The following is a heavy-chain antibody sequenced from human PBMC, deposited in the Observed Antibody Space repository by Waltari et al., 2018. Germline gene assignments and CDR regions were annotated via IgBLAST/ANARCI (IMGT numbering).Heavy chain of an antibody. CDR1: GGSFSGYD. CDR2: IKHSGST. Sequence: QVQLQQWGAGLLKPSETLSLTCAVYGGSFSGYDWSWISQPPGTGLEWIGEIKHSGSTNYNPSLKSRVTISVDTSTNQFSLKLSSVTAADTAVYYCARLDSYYSSGYDHGGAFDYWGQGTLVTVSS. V-gene: IGHV4-34*01. CDR3: ARLDSYYSSGYDHGGAFDY. J-gene: IGHJ4*02. D-gene: IGHD3-22*01.